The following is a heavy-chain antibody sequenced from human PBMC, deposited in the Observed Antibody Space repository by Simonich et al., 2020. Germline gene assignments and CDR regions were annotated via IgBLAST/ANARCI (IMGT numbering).Heavy chain of an antibody. CDR2: INSYGSIT. CDR1: GFNFSSYW. J-gene: IGHJ4*02. CDR3: ARNRLDY. Sequence: EVQLVESGGGLVQPGGSLRLSCAASGFNFSSYWMHWVRQAPGKGRVWVTRINSYGSITSDADSVKGRFTISRDNAKNTLYLQMNSLRAEDTAVYYCARNRLDYWGQGTLVTVSS. V-gene: IGHV3-74*01.